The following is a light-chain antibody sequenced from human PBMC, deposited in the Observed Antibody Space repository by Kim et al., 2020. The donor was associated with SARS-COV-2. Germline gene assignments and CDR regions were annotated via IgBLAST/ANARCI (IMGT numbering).Light chain of an antibody. CDR3: TSYTTFSTLL. J-gene: IGLJ2*01. Sequence: QSALTQPASVSGSPGQSITISCTGTSSDVGGYNFVSWYQQHAGQAPKLMIYDVSNRPSGVSNRFSGSKSGNTASLTVSEPQAEDEAHYYCTSYTTFSTLLFGGGTQLTVL. CDR1: SSDVGGYNF. CDR2: DVS. V-gene: IGLV2-14*03.